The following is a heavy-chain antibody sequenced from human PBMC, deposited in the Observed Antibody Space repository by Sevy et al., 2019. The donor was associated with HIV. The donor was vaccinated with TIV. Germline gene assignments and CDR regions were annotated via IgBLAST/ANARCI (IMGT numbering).Heavy chain of an antibody. CDR3: ATGGSSGSYSNRGLMVY. D-gene: IGHD1-26*01. CDR2: FDPEDGKT. Sequence: ASAKVSCKVSGYTLTELSMHWVRQAPGKGLEWMGGFDPEDGKTIYAQKFQGRVTMTEDTSTDTAYMELSSLRSEDTAVYYCATGGSSGSYSNRGLMVYWGQGTLVTVSS. J-gene: IGHJ4*02. V-gene: IGHV1-24*01. CDR1: GYTLTELS.